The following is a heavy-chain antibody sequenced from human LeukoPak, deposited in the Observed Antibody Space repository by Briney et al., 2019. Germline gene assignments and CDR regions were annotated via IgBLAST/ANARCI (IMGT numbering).Heavy chain of an antibody. CDR1: GGSISSSSYY. CDR3: ARLPDYGDAFDY. CDR2: IYYSGST. D-gene: IGHD4-17*01. V-gene: IGHV4-61*05. J-gene: IGHJ4*02. Sequence: SETLSLTCTVSGGSISSSSYYWDWIRQPPGKGLEWIGYIYYSGSTNYNPSLKSRVTIPVDTSKNQFSLKLSSVTAADTAVYYCARLPDYGDAFDYWGQGTLVTVSS.